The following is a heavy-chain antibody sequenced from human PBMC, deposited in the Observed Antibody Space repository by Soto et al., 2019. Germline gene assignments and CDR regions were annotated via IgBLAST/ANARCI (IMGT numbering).Heavy chain of an antibody. D-gene: IGHD3-10*01. J-gene: IGHJ5*02. CDR3: ARYGSGSSVWFDP. V-gene: IGHV4-30-2*02. Sequence: SETLSLTCAVSGGSISCGGYSWSWIRQPPGKGLEWIGYIYHSGSTYYNPSLKSRVTISVDTSKNQFSLKLSSVTAADTAVYYCARYGSGSSVWFDPWGQGTLVTVSS. CDR2: IYHSGST. CDR1: GGSISCGGYS.